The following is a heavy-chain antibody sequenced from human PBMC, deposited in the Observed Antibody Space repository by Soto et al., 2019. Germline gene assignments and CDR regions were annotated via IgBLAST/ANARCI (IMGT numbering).Heavy chain of an antibody. V-gene: IGHV4-34*01. CDR3: ARGTTVTKNWFDP. D-gene: IGHD4-17*01. CDR2: INHSGST. CDR1: GGSCSGYY. J-gene: IGHJ5*02. Sequence: QVQLQQWGAGLLKPSETLSLTCAFYGGSCSGYYWRWILQPPGKGLEWIGEINHSGSTNYNPSLKSRVTISVDTYKNQFSLKLSSVTAADTAVYYCARGTTVTKNWFDPWGQGTLVTVSS.